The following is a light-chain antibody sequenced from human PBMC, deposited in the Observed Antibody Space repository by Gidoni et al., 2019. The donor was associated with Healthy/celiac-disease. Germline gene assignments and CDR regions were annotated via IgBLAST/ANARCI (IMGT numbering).Light chain of an antibody. CDR1: QGISSA. Sequence: AIQLTQSPSSLSASVGDRVTITCRASQGISSALAWYQQKPGKAPKLLIYYSSSLESGVPSRFSGSGSGTDFTLTIRSLQPEDFATYYCQQFNSYLGTFGQGTKLEIK. CDR3: QQFNSYLGT. V-gene: IGKV1-13*02. CDR2: YSS. J-gene: IGKJ2*01.